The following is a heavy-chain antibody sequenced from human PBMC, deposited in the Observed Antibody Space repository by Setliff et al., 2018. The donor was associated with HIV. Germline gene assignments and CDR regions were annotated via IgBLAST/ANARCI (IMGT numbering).Heavy chain of an antibody. J-gene: IGHJ4*02. CDR1: GFTFTDYF. D-gene: IGHD4-17*01. CDR2: ISSSGSTM. V-gene: IGHV3-11*01. CDR3: SRDDLYGGNSFDY. Sequence: GGSLRLSCAASGFTFTDYFMSWIRQAPGKGLEWVSYISSSGSTMYDADSVKGRFTISRDNAKNSLYLQMNSLKTEDTAVYYCSRDDLYGGNSFDYWGQGTLVTVSS.